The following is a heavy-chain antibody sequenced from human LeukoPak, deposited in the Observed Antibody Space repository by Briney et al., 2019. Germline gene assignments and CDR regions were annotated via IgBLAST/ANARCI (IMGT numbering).Heavy chain of an antibody. D-gene: IGHD3-22*01. CDR1: GITFSRYG. CDR3: AKDLNYYDSSGLSGFDY. J-gene: IGHJ4*02. Sequence: GGSLRLSCAASGITFSRYGMHWVRQAPGKGLEWVTFIRYDGSIKYYADSVKGRFTMSRDNSKNTLFLQMNSLRAEDTAVYYCAKDLNYYDSSGLSGFDYWGQGTLVTVSS. V-gene: IGHV3-30*02. CDR2: IRYDGSIK.